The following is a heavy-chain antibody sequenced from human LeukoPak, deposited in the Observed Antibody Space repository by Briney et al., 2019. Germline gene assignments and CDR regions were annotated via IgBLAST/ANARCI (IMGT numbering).Heavy chain of an antibody. Sequence: SETLSRTCTASGGSISSSGYYWGWIRQPPGKGLEWIGSINYSGNTYYSPSLKSRVTISVDTSKNQFSVNLRSVTAADTAVYYCARLIGVGWFAPFAPWGQGTLVTVSS. D-gene: IGHD2-21*01. V-gene: IGHV4-39*01. CDR2: INYSGNT. J-gene: IGHJ5*02. CDR1: GGSISSSGYY. CDR3: ARLIGVGWFAPFAP.